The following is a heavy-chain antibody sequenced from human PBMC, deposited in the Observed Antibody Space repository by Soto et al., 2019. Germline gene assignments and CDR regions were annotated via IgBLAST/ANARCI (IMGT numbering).Heavy chain of an antibody. D-gene: IGHD2-8*01. CDR3: ARAPLISTFFAYGMDV. CDR1: GGSISSGGYF. J-gene: IGHJ6*02. Sequence: TSETLSLTCTVSGGSISSGGYFWTWIRQHPGEGLEWIGYIYYSGKTYHNPSLKSRATISVDTSKNQFSLKLSSVTAADTAVYYCARAPLISTFFAYGMDVWGQGTTVTVPS. CDR2: IYYSGKT. V-gene: IGHV4-31*03.